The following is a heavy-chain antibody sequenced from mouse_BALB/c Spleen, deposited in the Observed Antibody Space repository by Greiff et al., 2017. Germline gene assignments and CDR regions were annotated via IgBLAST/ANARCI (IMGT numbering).Heavy chain of an antibody. CDR2: INPNNGGT. J-gene: IGHJ3*01. V-gene: IGHV1-18*01. Sequence: EVQLQQSGPGLVKPGASVKIPCKASGYTFTDYNMDWVKQSQGKRLEWIGDINPNNGGTIYNQKFKGKATLTVDKSSSTAYMELRSLTSEDNAVYYCARKRYDGSRWFAYWGQGTLVTVSA. CDR3: ARKRYDGSRWFAY. CDR1: GYTFTDYN. D-gene: IGHD1-1*01.